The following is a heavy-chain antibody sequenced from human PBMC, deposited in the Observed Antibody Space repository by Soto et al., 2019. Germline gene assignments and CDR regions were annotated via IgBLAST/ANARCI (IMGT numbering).Heavy chain of an antibody. Sequence: SGPTLVNPTHTLTLTCTFSGFSLSSSGVGVGWIRQPPGKALEWLALIYWDDDKRYSPSLKSRLTINKDTSKNQVVLTMTNMDNVDKAKYYCAQRPMVGDTKYNWLDTWGQGTLVTVSS. CDR1: GFSLSSSGVG. V-gene: IGHV2-5*02. CDR3: AQRPMVGDTKYNWLDT. J-gene: IGHJ5*02. D-gene: IGHD1-26*01. CDR2: IYWDDDK.